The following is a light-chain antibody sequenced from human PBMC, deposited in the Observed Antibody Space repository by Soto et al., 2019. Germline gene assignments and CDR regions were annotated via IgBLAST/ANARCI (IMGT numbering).Light chain of an antibody. CDR1: QSVSSY. CDR3: QQRSNWPPT. J-gene: IGKJ3*01. CDR2: DAS. Sequence: EIVLTQSLATLSLSPGERATLSCRASQSVSSYLAWFQQKPGQAPRLLIYDASNRASGITARFSGSGSGTDFTLTISSLEPEDFAVYYCQQRSNWPPTFGPGTKVDIK. V-gene: IGKV3-11*01.